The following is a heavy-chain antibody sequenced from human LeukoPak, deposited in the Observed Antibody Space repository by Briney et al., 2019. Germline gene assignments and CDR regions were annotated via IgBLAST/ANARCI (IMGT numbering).Heavy chain of an antibody. Sequence: SGGSLRLSCAASGFTVNSNYMSWVRQAPGKGLEWVSVIYSDGSTSYADSVKGRFSISRDYSKNTLYLQMNSPRAEDTAVYYCARTRSDAFDIWGQGTMVTVSS. J-gene: IGHJ3*02. CDR3: ARTRSDAFDI. CDR2: IYSDGST. CDR1: GFTVNSNY. V-gene: IGHV3-53*01. D-gene: IGHD2-2*01.